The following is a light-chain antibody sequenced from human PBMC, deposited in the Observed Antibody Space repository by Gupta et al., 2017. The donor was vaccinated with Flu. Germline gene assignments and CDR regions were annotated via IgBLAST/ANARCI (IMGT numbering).Light chain of an antibody. J-gene: IGKJ1*01. CDR1: QSLLHSNGYNY. V-gene: IGKV2-28*01. CDR3: MQSLQTPWT. CDR2: LGS. Sequence: VSPGEPASISCRSSQSLLHSNGYNYLDWYLQKPGQSPQLLIYLGSNRASGVPDRFSGSGSGTDFTLKISRVEAEDVGTYYCMQSLQTPWTFGQGTKVEMK.